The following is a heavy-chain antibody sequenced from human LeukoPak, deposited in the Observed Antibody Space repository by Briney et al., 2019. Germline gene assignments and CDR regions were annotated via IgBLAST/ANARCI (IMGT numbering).Heavy chain of an antibody. CDR3: AREYSSSNYYYYYMDV. D-gene: IGHD6-6*01. Sequence: ASVKVSCKASGGTFSSYAISWVRQAPGQGLEWMGRIIPILGIANYAQKFQGRVTITADESTSTAYMELSSLRSEDTAVYYCAREYSSSNYYYYYMDVWGKGTTVTVSS. CDR1: GGTFSSYA. V-gene: IGHV1-69*04. CDR2: IIPILGIA. J-gene: IGHJ6*03.